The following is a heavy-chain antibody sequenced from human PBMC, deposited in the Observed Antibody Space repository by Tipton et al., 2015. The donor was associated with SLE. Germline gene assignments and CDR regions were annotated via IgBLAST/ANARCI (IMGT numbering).Heavy chain of an antibody. CDR1: GFSVSNYW. CDR3: VPRQVDLDH. J-gene: IGHJ4*02. V-gene: IGHV3-7*03. CDR2: IKQDGGEK. D-gene: IGHD2-15*01. Sequence: GSLRLSCAASGFSVSNYWMSWVRQAPGKGLEWVANIKQDGGEKYYVDSVKGRFTISRDNSKNTLYLQMDNLRGDDTAVYYCVPRQVDLDHWGQGTLVSVSS.